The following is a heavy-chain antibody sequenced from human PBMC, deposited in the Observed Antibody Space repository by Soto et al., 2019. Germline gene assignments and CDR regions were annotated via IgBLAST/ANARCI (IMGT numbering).Heavy chain of an antibody. CDR1: GGSISSGGYY. CDR3: ARGSVTAPYGMDV. J-gene: IGHJ6*02. CDR2: IYYSGST. Sequence: PSETLSLTCTVSGGSISSGGYYWSWIRQHPGKGLEWIGYIYYSGSTYYTPSLKSRVTISVDTSKNQFSLKLSSVTAADTAVYYCARGSVTAPYGMDVWGQGTTVTVSS. D-gene: IGHD4-4*01. V-gene: IGHV4-31*03.